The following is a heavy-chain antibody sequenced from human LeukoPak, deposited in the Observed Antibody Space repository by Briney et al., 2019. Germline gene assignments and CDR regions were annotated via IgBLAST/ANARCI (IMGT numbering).Heavy chain of an antibody. CDR1: GGSISSYY. Sequence: SERLSLTCTVSGGSISSYYWSWIRQPPGKGLEWIGYIYYSGSTNYNPSLKSRVTISVDTSKNQFPLKLSSVTAADTAVYYCASGVGSGEAFDIWGQGTMVTVSS. CDR3: ASGVGSGEAFDI. D-gene: IGHD2-8*01. V-gene: IGHV4-59*01. J-gene: IGHJ3*02. CDR2: IYYSGST.